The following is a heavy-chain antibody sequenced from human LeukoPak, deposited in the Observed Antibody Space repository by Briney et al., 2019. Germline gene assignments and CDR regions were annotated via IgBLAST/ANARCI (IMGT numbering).Heavy chain of an antibody. CDR3: ASPLGSGSYKYYCYGMDV. J-gene: IGHJ6*02. CDR2: IIPILGIA. D-gene: IGHD3-10*01. CDR1: GGTFSSYA. V-gene: IGHV1-69*04. Sequence: SVKVSCKASGGTFSSYAISWVRQAPGQGLEWMGRIIPILGIANYAQKFQGRVTITADKSTSTAYMELSSLRSEDTAVYYCASPLGSGSYKYYCYGMDVWGQGTTVTVSS.